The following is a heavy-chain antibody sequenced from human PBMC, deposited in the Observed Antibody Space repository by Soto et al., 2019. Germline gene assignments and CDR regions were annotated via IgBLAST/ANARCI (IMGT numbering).Heavy chain of an antibody. CDR3: AIYYDFWSGYGYYYGMDV. Sequence: GASVKVSCKASGYTFTSYGISWVRQAPGQGLEWMGWISAYNGNTNYAQKLQGRVTMTTDTSTSTAYMELRSLRSDDTAVYYCAIYYDFWSGYGYYYGMDVWGQGTTVTVSS. D-gene: IGHD3-3*01. CDR1: GYTFTSYG. V-gene: IGHV1-18*04. CDR2: ISAYNGNT. J-gene: IGHJ6*02.